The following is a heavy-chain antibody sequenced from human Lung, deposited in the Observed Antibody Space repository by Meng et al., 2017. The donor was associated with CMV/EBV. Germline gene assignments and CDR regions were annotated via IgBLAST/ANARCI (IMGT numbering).Heavy chain of an antibody. J-gene: IGHJ4*02. V-gene: IGHV3-30-3*01. CDR1: GFTFRTYA. CDR2: ISYDGNN. D-gene: IGHD2/OR15-2a*01. Sequence: QGQLVESGGGVVRPGMSLRLSCAASGFTFRTYAMHWVRQAPGKGLEWMTIISYDGNNKYADSVKGRFTISRDNSKNTLYLQMNSLRTEDTAVYYCAREGPDYNSSYFDYWGQGTLVTVPS. CDR3: AREGPDYNSSYFDY.